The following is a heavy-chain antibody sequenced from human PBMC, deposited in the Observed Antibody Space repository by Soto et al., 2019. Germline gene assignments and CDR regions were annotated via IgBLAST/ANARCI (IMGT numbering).Heavy chain of an antibody. CDR3: AKDTINYYDSSGPKNYFDY. Sequence: GGSLRLSCAASGFTLSSYAMSWVRQAPGKGLEWVSAISGRGGSTYYADSVKGRFTISRDNSKNTLYLQMNSLRAEDTAVYYCAKDTINYYDSSGPKNYFDYWAQGTLVTVSS. V-gene: IGHV3-23*01. CDR2: ISGRGGST. CDR1: GFTLSSYA. J-gene: IGHJ4*02. D-gene: IGHD3-22*01.